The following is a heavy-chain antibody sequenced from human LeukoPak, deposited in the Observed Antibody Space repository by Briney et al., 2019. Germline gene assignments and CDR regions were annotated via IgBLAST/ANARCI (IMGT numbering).Heavy chain of an antibody. Sequence: AASVKVSCKASGYTFTGYYMHWVRQAPGQGLEWMGWINPNNDGTNYAQKFQGRVTMTRGTSISTAYMELSSLRSEDTAVYYCRTQQLVPRGYFDLWGRGTLVTVSS. V-gene: IGHV1-2*02. D-gene: IGHD6-13*01. CDR1: GYTFTGYY. CDR2: INPNNDGT. J-gene: IGHJ2*01. CDR3: RTQQLVPRGYFDL.